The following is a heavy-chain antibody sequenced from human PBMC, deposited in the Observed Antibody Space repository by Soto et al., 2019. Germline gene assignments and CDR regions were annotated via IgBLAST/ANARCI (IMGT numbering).Heavy chain of an antibody. CDR3: EKAEVRGSFFEY. CDR1: VFTFSSYA. V-gene: IGHV3-23*01. Sequence: PGGSLRLSCAASVFTFSSYAMSWVRQAPGKGLERVSAISGSGGSTYYADSVKGRFTISRDNSKNTLYLQMNSLRAEDTAVYYCEKAEVRGSFFEYWGPGTLVTVSS. J-gene: IGHJ4*02. CDR2: ISGSGGST. D-gene: IGHD3-10*01.